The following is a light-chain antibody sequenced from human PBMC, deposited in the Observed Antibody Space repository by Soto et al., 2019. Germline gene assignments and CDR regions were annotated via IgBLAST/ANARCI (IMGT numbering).Light chain of an antibody. CDR1: QSVRSSY. Sequence: EIVLTQSPATLSFSPGERAPLSCRASQSVRSSYLAWYQQKPGPAPRLLIYGASSRATGIPDRFTGSGCGTDFSLTISRLERGDFAVYYCQDYVRLCFGEGTRLEIK. CDR3: QDYVRLC. V-gene: IGKV3-20*01. J-gene: IGKJ5*01. CDR2: GAS.